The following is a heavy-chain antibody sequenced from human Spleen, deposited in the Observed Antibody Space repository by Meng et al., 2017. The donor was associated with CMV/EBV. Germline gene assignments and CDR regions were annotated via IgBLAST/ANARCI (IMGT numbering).Heavy chain of an antibody. CDR2: MSSSGTIR. V-gene: IGHV3-11*04. CDR3: ARFTPPQAPL. Sequence: LSCAASGFTFSDSYMSWIRQAPGKGLEWVSYMSSSGTIRYYADSVKGRFTISRDNAKKSLYLQMNSLRAEDTAFYYCARFTPPQAPLWGQGTLVTVSS. J-gene: IGHJ4*02. CDR1: GFTFSDSY.